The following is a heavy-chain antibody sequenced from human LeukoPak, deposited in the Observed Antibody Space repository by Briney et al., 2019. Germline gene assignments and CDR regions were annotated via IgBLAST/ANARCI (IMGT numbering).Heavy chain of an antibody. Sequence: SETLSLTCAVYGGSFSGYYWSWIRQPPGKGLEWIGEINHSGSTNYNPSLKSRVTISVDTSKNQFSLKLSSVTAADTAVYYCARVSIVVVPAAIKATYYYYYGMDVWGQGTTVTVSS. J-gene: IGHJ6*02. CDR2: INHSGST. V-gene: IGHV4-34*01. CDR1: GGSFSGYY. CDR3: ARVSIVVVPAAIKATYYYYYGMDV. D-gene: IGHD2-2*02.